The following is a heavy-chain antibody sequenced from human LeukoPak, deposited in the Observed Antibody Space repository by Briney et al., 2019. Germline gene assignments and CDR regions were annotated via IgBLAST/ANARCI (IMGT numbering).Heavy chain of an antibody. CDR1: GGSISSSSYY. Sequence: PSETLSLTCTVSGGSISSSSYYWGWIRQPPGKGLEWIGSIFYSGSTYYNPSLKSRVTLSVDTSKNQFSLRLSSVTAADTAVCYCARRGSGSYRLFDYWGQGTLVTVSS. V-gene: IGHV4-39*01. D-gene: IGHD1-26*01. J-gene: IGHJ4*02. CDR3: ARRGSGSYRLFDY. CDR2: IFYSGST.